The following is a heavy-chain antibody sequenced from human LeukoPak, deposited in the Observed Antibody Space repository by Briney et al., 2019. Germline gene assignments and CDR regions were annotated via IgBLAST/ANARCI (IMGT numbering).Heavy chain of an antibody. J-gene: IGHJ4*02. CDR3: TSVSAGLVEY. V-gene: IGHV3-72*01. Sequence: GGSLRLSCAASGFIFSDHYMDWVRQAPGKGLEWVGRIRNKAQSYTTEYAASVKGRFTTSRDDSKNSLYLQMNSLKTEDTAVYYCTSVSAGLVEYWGQGTLVTVSS. CDR2: IRNKAQSYTT. D-gene: IGHD3-16*01. CDR1: GFIFSDHY.